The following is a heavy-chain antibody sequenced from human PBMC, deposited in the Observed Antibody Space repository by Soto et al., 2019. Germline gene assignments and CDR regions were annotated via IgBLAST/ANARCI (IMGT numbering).Heavy chain of an antibody. V-gene: IGHV4-30-2*01. CDR1: GGSISSGGYS. CDR3: ARGSPGATDY. J-gene: IGHJ4*02. Sequence: SETLSLTCAVSGGSISSGGYSWSWIRQPPGKGLEWIGYIYHSGSTYYNPSLKSRVTISVDRSKNQFSLKLSSVTAADTAVYYCARGSPGATDYWGQETLVTVSS. CDR2: IYHSGST. D-gene: IGHD3-10*01.